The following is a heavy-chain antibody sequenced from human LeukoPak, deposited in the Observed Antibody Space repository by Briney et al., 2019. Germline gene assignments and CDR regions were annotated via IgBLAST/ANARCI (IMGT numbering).Heavy chain of an antibody. Sequence: GGSLRLSCAASGFTFGDYAMHWVRQAPGKGLEWVAVISKDGSDKYYPGSVRGRFTISRDNSKNTIYLQMDSLRAEDTAIYYCARDYWWNYDYWGQGTLVTVSS. J-gene: IGHJ4*02. CDR3: ARDYWWNYDY. D-gene: IGHD1-7*01. CDR2: ISKDGSDK. CDR1: GFTFGDYA. V-gene: IGHV3-30-3*01.